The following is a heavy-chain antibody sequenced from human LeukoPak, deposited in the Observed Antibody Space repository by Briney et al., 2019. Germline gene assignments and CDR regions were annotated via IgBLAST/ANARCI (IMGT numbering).Heavy chain of an antibody. Sequence: PSETLSLTCTVSGGSISSYYWSWIRQPPGKGLEWIGYIYTSGSTNYNPSLKSRVTISVDTSKNQFSLKLSSVTAADTAVYYCARHRVEYSSSSRINYYYYYHMDVWGKGTTVTVSS. CDR3: ARHRVEYSSSSRINYYYYYHMDV. J-gene: IGHJ6*03. V-gene: IGHV4-4*09. CDR2: IYTSGST. D-gene: IGHD6-6*01. CDR1: GGSISSYY.